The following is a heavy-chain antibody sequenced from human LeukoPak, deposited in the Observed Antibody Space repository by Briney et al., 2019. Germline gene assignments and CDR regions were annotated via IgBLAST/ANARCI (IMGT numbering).Heavy chain of an antibody. CDR2: IYYSGST. J-gene: IGHJ5*02. V-gene: IGHV4-39*01. CDR1: GGSISSSSYY. D-gene: IGHD2-2*01. Sequence: SETLSLTCTVSGGSISSSSYYWGWIRQPPGKGLEWIGSIYYSGSTYYNPSLESRVTISVDTSKNQFSLKLSSVTAADTAVYYCARHSRILFDPWGQGTLVTVSS. CDR3: ARHSRILFDP.